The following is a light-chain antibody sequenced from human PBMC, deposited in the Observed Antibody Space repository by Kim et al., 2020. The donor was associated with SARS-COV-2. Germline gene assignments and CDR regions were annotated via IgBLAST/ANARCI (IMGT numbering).Light chain of an antibody. CDR1: HTDVGGHNY. CDR3: CSYGGSYTFV. CDR2: NVN. J-gene: IGLJ1*01. V-gene: IGLV2-11*01. Sequence: GQSVTISCTRTHTDVGGHNYVSWYQHHPDKAPKLMISNVNRRPSGVPDRFSGSKSGYTASLTISGRQPEDEADYYCCSYGGSYTFVFGTGTKVTVL.